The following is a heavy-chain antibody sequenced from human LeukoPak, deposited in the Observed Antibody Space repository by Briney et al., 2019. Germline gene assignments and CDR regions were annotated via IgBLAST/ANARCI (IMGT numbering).Heavy chain of an antibody. CDR2: ISAYKGNT. CDR1: GYTFTSYG. D-gene: IGHD3-10*01. J-gene: IGHJ4*02. CDR3: ARVDYYGSGSYRGDTDY. Sequence: GASVKVSCKASGYTFTSYGISWVRQAPGQGLEWMGWISAYKGNTNYAQRLQGRVNMPTDTCTSTAYMELRSLRSDDTAVYYCARVDYYGSGSYRGDTDYWGQGTLVTVSS. V-gene: IGHV1-18*01.